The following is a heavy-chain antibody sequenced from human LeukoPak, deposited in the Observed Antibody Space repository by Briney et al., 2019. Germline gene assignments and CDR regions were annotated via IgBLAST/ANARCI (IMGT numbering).Heavy chain of an antibody. CDR1: GGSISSSSYY. D-gene: IGHD3-3*01. V-gene: IGHV4-39*07. Sequence: SETLSLTCTVSGGSISSSSYYWGWIRQPPGKGLEWIGSIYYSGSTYYNPSLKSRVTISVDTSKNQFSLKLSSVTAADTAVYYCASTSLRLLEWPGRGDAFDIWGQGTMVTVSS. CDR3: ASTSLRLLEWPGRGDAFDI. CDR2: IYYSGST. J-gene: IGHJ3*02.